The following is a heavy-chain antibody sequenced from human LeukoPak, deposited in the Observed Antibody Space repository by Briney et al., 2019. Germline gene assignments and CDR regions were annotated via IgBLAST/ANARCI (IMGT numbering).Heavy chain of an antibody. J-gene: IGHJ5*02. CDR1: GDSISKDYYC. CDR2: IYNNANT. V-gene: IGHV4-39*07. Sequence: SETLSLTCTVSGDSISKDYYCWAWIRQPPGKGLEWIGTIYNNANTYYNPPLESRVTMSVDTSKNQFSLKLSSVTAADTAVYYCARGFRDIVVVPAASNWFDPWGQGTLVTVSS. D-gene: IGHD2-2*01. CDR3: ARGFRDIVVVPAASNWFDP.